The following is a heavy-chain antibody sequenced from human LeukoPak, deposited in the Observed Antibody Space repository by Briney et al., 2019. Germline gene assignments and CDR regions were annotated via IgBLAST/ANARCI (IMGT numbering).Heavy chain of an antibody. CDR1: GYTFTSYY. V-gene: IGHV1-46*01. CDR3: ARDPEQLSDTIWFDP. CDR2: INPSGGST. Sequence: ASVKVSCKASGYTFTSYYMHWVRQAPGQGLEWMGIINPSGGSTSYAQKFQGRVTMTRDMSTSTVYMELSSLRSEDTAVYYCARDPEQLSDTIWFDPWGQGTLVTVSS. D-gene: IGHD6-13*01. J-gene: IGHJ5*02.